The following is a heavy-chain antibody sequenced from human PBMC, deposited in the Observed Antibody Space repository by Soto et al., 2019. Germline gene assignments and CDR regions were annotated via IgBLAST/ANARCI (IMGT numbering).Heavy chain of an antibody. V-gene: IGHV1-18*01. CDR2: ISAYNGNT. CDR1: GYTFTSYG. D-gene: IGHD3-9*01. CDR3: ARDYELRYFDWFNTYNWCDP. Sequence: QVQLVQSGAEVKKPGASVKVSCKASGYTFTSYGISWVRQAPGQGLEWMGWISAYNGNTNYAQKLQGRVTMTTDPSTSTAYMELRSLRSDDTAVYYCARDYELRYFDWFNTYNWCDPWGQGTLVTVSS. J-gene: IGHJ5*02.